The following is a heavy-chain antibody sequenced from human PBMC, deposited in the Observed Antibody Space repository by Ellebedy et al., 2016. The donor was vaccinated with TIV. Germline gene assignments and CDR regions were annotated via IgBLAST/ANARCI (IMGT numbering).Heavy chain of an antibody. J-gene: IGHJ4*02. V-gene: IGHV3-23*01. CDR2: ISNTGSRT. CDR1: GFTFSSYA. D-gene: IGHD3-22*01. CDR3: AKGRGGGSDSSAPRYYFDY. Sequence: PGGSLRLSCAASGFTFSSYAMSWVRQAPGKGLEWVSTISNTGSRTYYADYVEGRFIISRDNSKKTLYLQMNSLRAEDTAVYYCAKGRGGGSDSSAPRYYFDYWGLGTLVTVSS.